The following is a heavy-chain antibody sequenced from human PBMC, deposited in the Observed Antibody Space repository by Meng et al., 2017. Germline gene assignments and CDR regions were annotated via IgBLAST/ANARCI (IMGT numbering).Heavy chain of an antibody. CDR3: ARGSYSFDS. D-gene: IGHD1-26*01. V-gene: IGHV6-1*01. Sequence: QIRLQQSGPGLVKPSQTLPLICAISGDSVSSNSAAWNWIRQSPSRGLEWLGRAYYRSKWYHDYAESVKSRISIDPDTSKNQFSLQLRSVTPEDSAVYYCARGSYSFDSWGQRTLVTVSS. J-gene: IGHJ4*02. CDR2: AYYRSKWYH. CDR1: GDSVSSNSAA.